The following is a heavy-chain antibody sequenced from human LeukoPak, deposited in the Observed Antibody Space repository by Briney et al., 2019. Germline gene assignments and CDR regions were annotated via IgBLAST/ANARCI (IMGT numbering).Heavy chain of an antibody. CDR3: ARDVGYSSGWSAHFDY. Sequence: ASVKVSRKASGHTFTSYGISWVRQAPGQGLEWMGWISAYNGNTNYAQKLQGRVTMTTDTSTSTAYMELRSLRSDDTAVYYCARDVGYSSGWSAHFDYWGQGTLVTVSS. D-gene: IGHD6-19*01. CDR2: ISAYNGNT. V-gene: IGHV1-18*01. CDR1: GHTFTSYG. J-gene: IGHJ4*02.